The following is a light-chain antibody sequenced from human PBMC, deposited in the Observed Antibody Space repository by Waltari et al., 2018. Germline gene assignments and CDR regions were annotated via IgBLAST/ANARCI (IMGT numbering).Light chain of an antibody. Sequence: EIVMTQSPATLSASQGERATFSCRASQGVSSSLARYQEKPGQAPRLLIYGASTRATGIPGRFSGSGSGAEFTLTISSLQSEDSAVYYCQQYSAWPRTFGQGTKLEVK. CDR1: QGVSSS. V-gene: IGKV3-15*01. CDR3: QQYSAWPRT. J-gene: IGKJ1*01. CDR2: GAS.